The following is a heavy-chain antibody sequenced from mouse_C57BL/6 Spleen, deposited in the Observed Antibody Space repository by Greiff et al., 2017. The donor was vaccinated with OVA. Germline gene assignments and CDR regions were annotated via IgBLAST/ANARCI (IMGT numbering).Heavy chain of an antibody. CDR3: ARLGTGTFPRFDY. V-gene: IGHV1-69*01. CDR1: GYTFTSYW. D-gene: IGHD4-1*01. Sequence: QVQLQQPGAELVMPGASVKLSCKASGYTFTSYWMHWVKQRPGQGLEWIGEIDPSDSYTNYNQKFKGKSTLTVDKSSSTAYMQLSILTSEASAVYYCARLGTGTFPRFDYWGQGTTLTVSS. J-gene: IGHJ2*01. CDR2: IDPSDSYT.